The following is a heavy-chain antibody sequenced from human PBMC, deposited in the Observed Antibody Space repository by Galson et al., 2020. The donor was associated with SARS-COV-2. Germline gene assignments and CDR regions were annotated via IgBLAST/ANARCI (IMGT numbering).Heavy chain of an antibody. J-gene: IGHJ6*02. D-gene: IGHD4-17*01. CDR3: ARGWRTTVTSQHNYYYYGMDV. CDR1: GGYISSYY. V-gene: IGHV4-59*01. Sequence: ETSETLSLTCSVSGGYISSYYWSWIRQHPGTGLTRFGYNYYSGRTNYNPSLKSRVTIPVDTSKNQFSLKLSSVTAADTAVYYCARGWRTTVTSQHNYYYYGMDVWGQGTTVTVSS. CDR2: NYYSGRT.